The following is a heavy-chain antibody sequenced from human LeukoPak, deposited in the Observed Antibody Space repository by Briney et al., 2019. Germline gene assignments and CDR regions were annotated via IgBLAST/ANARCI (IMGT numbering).Heavy chain of an antibody. Sequence: SETLSLTCTVSGGSISSSSYYWGWIRQPPGKGLEWIGSIYYSGSTYYNPSLKSRVTISVDTSKSQFSLKLSSVTAADTAVYYCARDVLAGQDYYGMDVWGQGTTVTVSS. CDR1: GGSISSSSYY. CDR2: IYYSGST. V-gene: IGHV4-39*02. J-gene: IGHJ6*02. CDR3: ARDVLAGQDYYGMDV.